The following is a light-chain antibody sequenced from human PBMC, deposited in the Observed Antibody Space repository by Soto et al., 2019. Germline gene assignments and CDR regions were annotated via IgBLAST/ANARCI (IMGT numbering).Light chain of an antibody. J-gene: IGKJ1*01. CDR3: QQYNSYRRT. CDR2: KAS. Sequence: DIQKTKFPSTLSASVGDRVTITCRASQSISSWLAWYQQKPGKAPKLLIYKASSLESGVPSRFSGSGSGTEFTLTISSLQPDDFATYYCQQYNSYRRTFGQGTKVEIK. V-gene: IGKV1-5*03. CDR1: QSISSW.